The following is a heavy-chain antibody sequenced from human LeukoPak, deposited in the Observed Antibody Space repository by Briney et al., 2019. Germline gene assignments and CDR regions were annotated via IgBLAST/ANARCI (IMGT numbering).Heavy chain of an antibody. CDR3: ARGDYSNLYYYGMDV. D-gene: IGHD4-11*01. CDR1: GFTFSSYA. V-gene: IGHV3-30-3*01. CDR2: ISYDGSNK. Sequence: GGSLRLSCAASGFTFSSYAMHWVRQAPGKGLEWVAVISYDGSNKYYADSVKGRFTISRDNSKNTLYLQMNSLRAEDTAVYYCARGDYSNLYYYGMDVWGQGTTVTVSS. J-gene: IGHJ6*02.